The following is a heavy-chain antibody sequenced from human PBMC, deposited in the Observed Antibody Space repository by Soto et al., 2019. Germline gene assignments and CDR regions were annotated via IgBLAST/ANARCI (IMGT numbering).Heavy chain of an antibody. CDR1: GFTFSTSA. D-gene: IGHD3-10*01. Sequence: GGSLRLSCAASGFTFSTSAMSWVRQAPGKGLEWVSSISGSGVGTDYADSVKGRFTISRDNSMNTLYLQMSSLRAEDTAVYYCAKGSQNYYYYMDVWGKGTTVTVSS. CDR2: ISGSGVGT. CDR3: AKGSQNYYYYMDV. V-gene: IGHV3-23*01. J-gene: IGHJ6*03.